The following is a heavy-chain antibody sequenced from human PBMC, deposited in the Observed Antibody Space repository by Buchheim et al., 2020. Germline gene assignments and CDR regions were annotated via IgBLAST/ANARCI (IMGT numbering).Heavy chain of an antibody. CDR2: IWYDASNK. CDR3: ARDRRHSGYGEIDY. CDR1: GFTFSSYG. J-gene: IGHJ4*02. Sequence: QVQLVESGGGVVQPGRSLRLSCAASGFTFSSYGMHWVRQAPGKGLEWVAVIWYDASNKYYADSVKGRFTISRDNSKNKMYLQMNSLRAEDTAVYYCARDRRHSGYGEIDYWGQGTL. D-gene: IGHD5-12*01. V-gene: IGHV3-33*01.